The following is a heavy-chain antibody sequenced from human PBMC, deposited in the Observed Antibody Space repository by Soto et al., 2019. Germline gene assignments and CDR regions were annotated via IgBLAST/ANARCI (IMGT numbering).Heavy chain of an antibody. V-gene: IGHV4-39*01. Sequence: SSETLSFTCTVSGGSVSSSSYYWGWIRQPPGKGLEWIGSIYYSGNTYYNPSLKSRVTISVDTSKNQFSLKLSSVTAADTAVYYCARHAGGYSSSWWSSEGLDYWGQGTLVTVSS. CDR3: ARHAGGYSSSWWSSEGLDY. D-gene: IGHD6-13*01. CDR2: IYYSGNT. CDR1: GGSVSSSSYY. J-gene: IGHJ4*02.